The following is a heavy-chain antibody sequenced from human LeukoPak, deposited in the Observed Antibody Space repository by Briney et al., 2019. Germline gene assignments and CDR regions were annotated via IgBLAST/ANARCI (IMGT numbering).Heavy chain of an antibody. V-gene: IGHV4-31*11. J-gene: IGHJ3*02. CDR1: GGSISSGGYY. CDR2: IYYSGST. Sequence: PSETLSLTCAVSGGSISSGGYYWSWIRQHPGKGLEWIGYIYYSGSTYYNPSLKSRVTISVDTSKNQFSLKLSSVTAADTAVYYCETYSSGWVDAFDIWGQGTMVTVSS. CDR3: ETYSSGWVDAFDI. D-gene: IGHD6-19*01.